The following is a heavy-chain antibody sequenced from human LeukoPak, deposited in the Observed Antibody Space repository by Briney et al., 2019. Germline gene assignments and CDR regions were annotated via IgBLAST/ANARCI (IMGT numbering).Heavy chain of an antibody. J-gene: IGHJ4*02. Sequence: GGSLRLSCAASGFTFSSYWMHWVRQAPGKGLVWVSRINSDGSSTSYADSVKGRFTISRDNAKNTLYLQMNSLRAEDTAVYYCARGPTIAVAGRAEYYFDYWGQGTLVTVSS. CDR1: GFTFSSYW. D-gene: IGHD6-19*01. V-gene: IGHV3-74*01. CDR2: INSDGSST. CDR3: ARGPTIAVAGRAEYYFDY.